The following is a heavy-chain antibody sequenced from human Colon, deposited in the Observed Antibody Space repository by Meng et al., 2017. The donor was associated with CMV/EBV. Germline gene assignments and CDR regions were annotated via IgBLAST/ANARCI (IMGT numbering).Heavy chain of an antibody. CDR2: SNTGNGNT. CDR1: ITYV. CDR3: ARELARGGY. Sequence: ITYVKHWVRQAPGQRLEWMGWSNTGNGNTKYSQEFQDRVTITRDTSANTAHMEMSSLRSRDMAVYYCARELARGGYWGQGTLVTVSS. J-gene: IGHJ4*02. V-gene: IGHV1-3*02.